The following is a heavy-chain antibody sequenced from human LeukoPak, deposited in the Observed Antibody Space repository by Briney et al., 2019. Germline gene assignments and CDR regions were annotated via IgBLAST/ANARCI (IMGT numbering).Heavy chain of an antibody. Sequence: PGGSLRLSCAASGFTFSSYVMHWVRQVPGKGLEWVALISSDESIKYYADSVKGRFTISRDNSKNTLYLQMNSLRTEDTAVYYCASKWYCGGDCYYQIDFWGQGELVTVSS. D-gene: IGHD2-21*02. CDR3: ASKWYCGGDCYYQIDF. J-gene: IGHJ4*02. V-gene: IGHV3-30*03. CDR1: GFTFSSYV. CDR2: ISSDESIK.